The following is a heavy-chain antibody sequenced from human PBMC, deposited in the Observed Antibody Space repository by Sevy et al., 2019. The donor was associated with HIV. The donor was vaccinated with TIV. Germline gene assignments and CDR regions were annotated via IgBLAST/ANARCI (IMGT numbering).Heavy chain of an antibody. Sequence: GGSLRLSCAASGFTFSTYAMNWVRQAPGKGLEWVSSISNNGATTYYTDSVKDRFTISRDNSKNMVYLQMNSLRTEDTAVDYCANLEDDSFPLDFWGQGTLVTVSS. CDR2: ISNNGATT. D-gene: IGHD1-1*01. J-gene: IGHJ4*02. CDR3: ANLEDDSFPLDF. V-gene: IGHV3-23*01. CDR1: GFTFSTYA.